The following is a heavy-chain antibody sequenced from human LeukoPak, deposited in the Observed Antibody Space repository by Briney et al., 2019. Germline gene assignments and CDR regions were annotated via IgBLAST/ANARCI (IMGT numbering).Heavy chain of an antibody. CDR2: IIPIFGTA. CDR1: GGTFSSYA. J-gene: IGHJ4*02. V-gene: IGHV1-69*13. Sequence: SEKVSCTASGGTFSSYAISWVRQAPGQGLEWMGGIIPIFGTANYAQKFQGRVTITADESTSTAYMELSSLRSEDTAVYYCARPNSSGWYYFDYWGQGTLVTVSS. D-gene: IGHD6-19*01. CDR3: ARPNSSGWYYFDY.